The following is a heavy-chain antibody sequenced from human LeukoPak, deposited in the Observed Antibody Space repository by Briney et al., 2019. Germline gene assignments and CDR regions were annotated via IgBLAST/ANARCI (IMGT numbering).Heavy chain of an antibody. Sequence: SETLSLTCTVSGGSISSYYWSWIRQPPGKGLEWIGYIYYSGSTNYNPSLKSRVTISVDTSKNQFSLKLSSVTAADTAVYYCASGNSSGWYAIFDYWGQGTLVTVSS. D-gene: IGHD6-19*01. CDR2: IYYSGST. J-gene: IGHJ4*02. V-gene: IGHV4-59*01. CDR1: GGSISSYY. CDR3: ASGNSSGWYAIFDY.